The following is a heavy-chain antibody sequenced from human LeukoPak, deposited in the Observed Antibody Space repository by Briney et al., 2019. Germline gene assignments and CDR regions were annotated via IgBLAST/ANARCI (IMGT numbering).Heavy chain of an antibody. CDR1: GYTFTGYY. CDR2: INPNSGGT. J-gene: IGHJ5*02. CDR3: ARDQGVDYDILTGYYNNWFDP. D-gene: IGHD3-9*01. Sequence: ASVKVSCKASGYTFTGYYMHWVRQAPGQGLEWMGWINPNSGGTNYAQKFQGRVTMTRDTSLSTAYMELSRLRSDDTAVYYCARDQGVDYDILTGYYNNWFDPWGQETLVTVSS. V-gene: IGHV1-2*02.